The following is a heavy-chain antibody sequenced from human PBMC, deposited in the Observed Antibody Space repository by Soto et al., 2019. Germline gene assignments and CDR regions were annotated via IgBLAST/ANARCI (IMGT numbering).Heavy chain of an antibody. CDR3: AIGYSYGQPDY. CDR2: IIPIFGTA. D-gene: IGHD5-18*01. Sequence: PVKVSWKASGGTFSSYANSWVRQAPGQGLEWMGGIIPIFGTANYAQKFQGRVTITADESTSTAYMELSSLRSEDTAVYYCAIGYSYGQPDYWGQGTLVTVS. V-gene: IGHV1-69*13. J-gene: IGHJ4*02. CDR1: GGTFSSYA.